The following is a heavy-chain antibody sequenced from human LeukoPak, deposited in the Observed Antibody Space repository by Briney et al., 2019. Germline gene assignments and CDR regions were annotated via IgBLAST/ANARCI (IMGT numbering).Heavy chain of an antibody. CDR3: ARSRGWLQSHPLGY. CDR1: GFSISSGFY. V-gene: IGHV4-38-2*02. Sequence: SETLSLTCTVSGFSISSGFYWGWIRQPPGKGLEWIGTIHGGGSTNYNPSLKSRVTLSVDTSKNQFSLKLSSVTAADMAVYYCARSRGWLQSHPLGYWGQGTLVTVSS. D-gene: IGHD5-24*01. J-gene: IGHJ4*02. CDR2: IHGGGST.